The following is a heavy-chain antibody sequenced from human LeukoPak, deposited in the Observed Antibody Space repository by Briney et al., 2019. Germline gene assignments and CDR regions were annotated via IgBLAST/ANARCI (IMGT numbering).Heavy chain of an antibody. CDR1: GYTFTAHH. Sequence: ASVKVSCKASGYTFTAHHIYWVRQATGQGFEWMGWMNPESGNTNYAQKFQGRLTMTWDTSTNTAYMELSSLRSEDTAVYYCARGRPTNLNGIYWGQGTLVTVSS. V-gene: IGHV1-8*01. J-gene: IGHJ4*02. CDR2: MNPESGNT. CDR3: ARGRPTNLNGIY. D-gene: IGHD1-1*01.